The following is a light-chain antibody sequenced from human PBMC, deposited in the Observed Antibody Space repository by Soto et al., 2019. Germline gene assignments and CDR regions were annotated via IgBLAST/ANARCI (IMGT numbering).Light chain of an antibody. V-gene: IGKV1-5*03. CDR1: QSISSW. Sequence: DIQMTQSPSTLSASVGDRVTSTCRASQSISSWLAWYQQKPGKAPNLLIYKASSLESGVPSRFSGSGSGTEFTLTISSLQPDDFATYYCQQSFTFGPGTKVDIK. CDR3: QQSFT. CDR2: KAS. J-gene: IGKJ3*01.